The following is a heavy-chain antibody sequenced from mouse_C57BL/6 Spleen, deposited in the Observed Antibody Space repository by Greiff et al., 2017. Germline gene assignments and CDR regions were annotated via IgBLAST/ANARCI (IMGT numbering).Heavy chain of an antibody. CDR2: ISYDGSK. D-gene: IGHD2-1*01. V-gene: IGHV3-6*01. CDR1: GYSITSGYY. CDR3: ARDIYYNPFAY. Sequence: EVQLQQSGPGLVKPSQSLSLTCSVTGYSITSGYYWNWIRQFPGNKLEWMGYISYDGSKNYNPSLKNRISITRDTSKNQFFLKLNSVTTEYTATYYCARDIYYNPFAYWGQGTLVTVSA. J-gene: IGHJ3*01.